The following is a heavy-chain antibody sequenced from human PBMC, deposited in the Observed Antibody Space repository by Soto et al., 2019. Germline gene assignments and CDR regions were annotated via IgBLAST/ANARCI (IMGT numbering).Heavy chain of an antibody. CDR1: GGSISSGDYC. V-gene: IGHV4-30-4*01. CDR2: IYYSGST. J-gene: IGHJ6*02. CDR3: ARVVLAAAHLRYYYYGMDV. D-gene: IGHD2-15*01. Sequence: SETLSLTCSVSGGSISSGDYCWSGIRQPPGKGLEWIGYIYYSGSTYYNPSLKSRVTISVDTSKNQFSLKLSSVTAADTAVYYCARVVLAAAHLRYYYYGMDVWGQGTTVTVSS.